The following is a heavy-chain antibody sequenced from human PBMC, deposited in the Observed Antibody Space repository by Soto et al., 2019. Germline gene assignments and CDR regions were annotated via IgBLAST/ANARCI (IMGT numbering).Heavy chain of an antibody. CDR2: TGFDGSKQ. CDR3: ARDLFGSGTYYLDV. J-gene: IGHJ6*02. D-gene: IGHD3-10*01. Sequence: QVQLAESGGCVVQPGRSLRLSCAASGFSFNSFAMHWVRQAPGKGLEWVAVTGFDGSKQFYADSVKGRFTISRDNSKNTLYLQMNSLRAEDTAVYYCARDLFGSGTYYLDVWGQGTTVTVSS. V-gene: IGHV3-30-3*01. CDR1: GFSFNSFA.